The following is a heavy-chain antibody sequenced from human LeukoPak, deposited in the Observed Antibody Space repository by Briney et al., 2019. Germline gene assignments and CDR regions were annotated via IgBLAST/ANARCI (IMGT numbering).Heavy chain of an antibody. Sequence: SETLSLTCTVSGDSVSTYYWSWIRQPPRKGLEWIGYIYSSGNTNYNPSLKSRVTISVDTSKNQFSLKLNSVTAADTAVYYCARERGVQASDIWGQGTMVTVSS. J-gene: IGHJ3*02. D-gene: IGHD3-10*01. CDR3: ARERGVQASDI. V-gene: IGHV4-59*02. CDR1: GDSVSTYY. CDR2: IYSSGNT.